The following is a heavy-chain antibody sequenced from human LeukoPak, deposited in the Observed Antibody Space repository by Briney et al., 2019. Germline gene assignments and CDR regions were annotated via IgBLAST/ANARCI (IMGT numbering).Heavy chain of an antibody. J-gene: IGHJ3*02. Sequence: ASVKVSCKASGYTFTSYGISWVRQAPGQGLEWMGWISAYNGNTNYAQKLQGRVTMTTDTSTSTAYMELRSLRSDDTAVYYCARSFQLGIGGYYDSSGVDAFDIWGQGTMVTVSS. D-gene: IGHD3-22*01. CDR3: ARSFQLGIGGYYDSSGVDAFDI. V-gene: IGHV1-18*01. CDR2: ISAYNGNT. CDR1: GYTFTSYG.